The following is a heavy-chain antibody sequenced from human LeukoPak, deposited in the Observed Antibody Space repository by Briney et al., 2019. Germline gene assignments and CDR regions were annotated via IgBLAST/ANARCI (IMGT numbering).Heavy chain of an antibody. Sequence: SETLSLTCTVSGGSISSSTYYWGWIRQPPGKGLEWIGSIYYSGSTYYNPALKSRVTIFVDTSKTQFSLKLDSVTAADTAVYYCASGYFAADYWGQGTLVTVSS. CDR2: IYYSGST. V-gene: IGHV4-39*01. CDR1: GGSISSSTYY. D-gene: IGHD3-9*01. CDR3: ASGYFAADY. J-gene: IGHJ4*02.